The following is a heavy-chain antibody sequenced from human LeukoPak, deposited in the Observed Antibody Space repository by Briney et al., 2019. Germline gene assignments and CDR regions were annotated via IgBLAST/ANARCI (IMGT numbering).Heavy chain of an antibody. Sequence: GGSLRLSCAASGFTFSTYAMSWVRQAPGKGLEWVSAFSGSGGNTYYADSVKGRFTISRDNSKNTLYLQMNSLRAEDTAVYYCARADTAMVTSWFDPWGQGTLVTVSS. V-gene: IGHV3-23*01. CDR1: GFTFSTYA. J-gene: IGHJ5*02. CDR2: FSGSGGNT. CDR3: ARADTAMVTSWFDP. D-gene: IGHD5-18*01.